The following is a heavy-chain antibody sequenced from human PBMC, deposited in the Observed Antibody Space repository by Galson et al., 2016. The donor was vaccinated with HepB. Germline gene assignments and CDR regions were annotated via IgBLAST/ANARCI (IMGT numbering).Heavy chain of an antibody. V-gene: IGHV3-33*01. CDR1: GFTFSRYG. Sequence: SLRLSCAASGFTFSRYGMHWVRQGPGKGLEWVAVIWYDGSKKDYADSVKGRFTISRDNSKNTLYLQMNSLRVEDTAVYHCAAYCGGDCYPTPWGQGTLVTVSS. CDR2: IWYDGSKK. CDR3: AAYCGGDCYPTP. D-gene: IGHD2-21*02. J-gene: IGHJ5*02.